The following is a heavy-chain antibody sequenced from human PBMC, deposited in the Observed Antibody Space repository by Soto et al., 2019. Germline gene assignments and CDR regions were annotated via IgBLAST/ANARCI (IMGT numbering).Heavy chain of an antibody. J-gene: IGHJ4*02. CDR2: IYNGGTT. CDR1: GFTVSSKF. Sequence: VQLVEAGGGLIQPGGSLRLSCAASGFTVSSKFMSWVRQAPGKGLEWVSVIYNGGTTYYADSVKGRFTISSDNSKNTLYLQMNSLRAEDTAVYFCASGSPPGDFDHWGQGTLVTVSS. D-gene: IGHD1-26*01. V-gene: IGHV3-53*01. CDR3: ASGSPPGDFDH.